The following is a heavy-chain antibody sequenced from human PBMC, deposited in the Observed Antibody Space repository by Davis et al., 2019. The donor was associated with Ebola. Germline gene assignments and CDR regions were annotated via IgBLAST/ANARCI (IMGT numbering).Heavy chain of an antibody. Sequence: SETLSLTCAVYGGSFSGYYWSWIRHPPGKGLEWMGEINHHGITSYNPSLKSRVSMSVDKSKKQFSLKVTSVTAADTAVYYCARGLFWSGLDVWGQGTTVTVSS. CDR1: GGSFSGYY. D-gene: IGHD1-1*01. CDR3: ARGLFWSGLDV. V-gene: IGHV4-34*01. J-gene: IGHJ6*02. CDR2: INHHGIT.